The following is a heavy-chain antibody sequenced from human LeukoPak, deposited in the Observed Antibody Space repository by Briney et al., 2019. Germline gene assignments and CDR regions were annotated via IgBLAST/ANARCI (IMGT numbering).Heavy chain of an antibody. J-gene: IGHJ4*02. Sequence: GASVKVSCKASGYTFTSYYMHWVRQAPGQGLEWMGVTNPSGDSTSYAQKFQGRVTMTRDTSTSTVYMELSSLRSEDTAVHYCARSMIRGVTYYFDYWGQGTLVTVSS. CDR2: TNPSGDST. CDR3: ARSMIRGVTYYFDY. CDR1: GYTFTSYY. D-gene: IGHD3-10*01. V-gene: IGHV1-46*01.